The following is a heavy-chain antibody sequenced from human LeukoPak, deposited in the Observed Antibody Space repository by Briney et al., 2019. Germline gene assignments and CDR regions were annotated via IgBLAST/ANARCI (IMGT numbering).Heavy chain of an antibody. CDR3: ARENVYDSSGYYYGAWFDP. J-gene: IGHJ5*02. Sequence: PSETLSLTCTVSGGSISSYYWSWIRQPPGKELEGIGYIYYSGSTNYNPSLKSRVTISVDTSKNQFSLKLSSVTAADTAVYYCARENVYDSSGYYYGAWFDPWGQGTLVTVSS. CDR2: IYYSGST. V-gene: IGHV4-59*01. D-gene: IGHD3-22*01. CDR1: GGSISSYY.